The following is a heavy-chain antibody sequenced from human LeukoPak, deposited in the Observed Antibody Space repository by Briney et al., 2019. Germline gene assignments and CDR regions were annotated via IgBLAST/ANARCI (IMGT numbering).Heavy chain of an antibody. J-gene: IGHJ4*02. CDR1: GFTVSSNY. CDR3: ARVEDFDY. V-gene: IGHV3-53*01. Sequence: GGSLRLSCAASGFTVSSNYMSWVRQAPGKGLEWVSVLYSGGTTHYADSVKGRFTISRDNSKNTLYLQMNSLRAGDTAVYYCARVEDFDYWGQGTLVTVSS. CDR2: LYSGGTT.